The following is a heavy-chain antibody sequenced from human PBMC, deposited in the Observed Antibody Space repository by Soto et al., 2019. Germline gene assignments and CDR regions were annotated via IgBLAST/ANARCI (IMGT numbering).Heavy chain of an antibody. Sequence: SVKVSCKASGGTFSSYAIDWVRQAPGQGLEWMGGIIPIFGTTNYAQKLQGRVKLTADESTRTAYMELSTLTSEDTAVYYCARGLTLWFGDRFGMDVWGQGTTVTVSS. CDR1: GGTFSSYA. D-gene: IGHD3-10*01. V-gene: IGHV1-69*13. CDR2: IIPIFGTT. CDR3: ARGLTLWFGDRFGMDV. J-gene: IGHJ6*02.